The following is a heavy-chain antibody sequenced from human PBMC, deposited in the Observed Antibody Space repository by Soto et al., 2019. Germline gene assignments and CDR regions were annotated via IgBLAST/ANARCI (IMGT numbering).Heavy chain of an antibody. CDR1: GGSISSGDYY. D-gene: IGHD1-26*01. J-gene: IGHJ5*02. CDR3: AILRSRGRALLFDL. CDR2: IYYSGST. Sequence: SETLSLTCTVSGGSISSGDYYWTWIRQSPGKGLEWIGYIYYSGSTYYNPSLKSRVTISVDTSKNHFSLKLISVTAADTAVYYCAILRSRGRALLFDLWGQGTLVTVSS. V-gene: IGHV4-30-4*01.